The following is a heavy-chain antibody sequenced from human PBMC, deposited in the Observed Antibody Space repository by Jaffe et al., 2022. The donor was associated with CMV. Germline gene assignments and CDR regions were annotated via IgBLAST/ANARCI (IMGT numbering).Heavy chain of an antibody. CDR1: GFTFDDYA. CDR3: AREDGSVFYRPFDY. V-gene: IGHV3-9*01. CDR2: ISWNSNTI. D-gene: IGHD3-22*01. J-gene: IGHJ4*02. Sequence: EVRLVQSGGDLVQPGGSLRLSCTASGFTFDDYAMHWVRQAPGKGLEWVSGISWNSNTIDYADSVKGRFTISRDNAKNSLYLQMDSLRGEDTAFYYCAREDGSVFYRPFDYWGQGALVTVSA.